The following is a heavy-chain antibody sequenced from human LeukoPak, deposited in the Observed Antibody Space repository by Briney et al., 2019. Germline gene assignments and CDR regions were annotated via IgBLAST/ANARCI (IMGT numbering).Heavy chain of an antibody. Sequence: SGTLSLTCAVSGGSISSSNWWSWVRQPPGKGLEWIGEIYHSGSTNYNPSLKSRVTISVDKSKNQFSLKLSSVTAADTAVYYCARESICLGYCSSANWFDPWGQGTLVTVSS. CDR2: IYHSGST. D-gene: IGHD2-2*01. J-gene: IGHJ5*02. CDR3: ARESICLGYCSSANWFDP. V-gene: IGHV4-4*02. CDR1: GGSISSSNW.